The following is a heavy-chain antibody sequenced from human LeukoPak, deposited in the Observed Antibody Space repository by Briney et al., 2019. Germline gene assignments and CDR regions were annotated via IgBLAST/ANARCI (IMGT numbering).Heavy chain of an antibody. CDR3: ARVAKGTMVRPI. CDR2: IMPISGTA. CDR1: GYTFTSYG. Sequence: GASVTVSCKPSGYTFTSYGIGWVPQAPEQGLEWMGEIMPISGTANYAHTFQGRVTIPATKSTSPAFMELSTLRPRDTAVYYCARVAKGTMVRPIWGQGTMVTVSS. D-gene: IGHD3-10*01. J-gene: IGHJ3*02. V-gene: IGHV1-69*06.